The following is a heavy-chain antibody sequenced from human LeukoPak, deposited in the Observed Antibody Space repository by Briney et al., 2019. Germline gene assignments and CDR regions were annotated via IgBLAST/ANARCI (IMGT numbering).Heavy chain of an antibody. CDR1: GGSISSYY. V-gene: IGHV4-59*01. CDR3: ARDDYYGSGSFDY. J-gene: IGHJ4*02. CDR2: IYYSGST. Sequence: SETLSLTCTVSGGSISSYYWSWIRQPPGKGLEWIGYIYYSGSTNYNPSLKSRVTISVDTSKNQFSLKLSSVTAADTAVYYCARDDYYGSGSFDYWGQGTLVTVSP. D-gene: IGHD3-10*01.